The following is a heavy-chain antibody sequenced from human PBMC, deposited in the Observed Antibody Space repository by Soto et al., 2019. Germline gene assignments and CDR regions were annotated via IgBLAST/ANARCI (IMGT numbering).Heavy chain of an antibody. D-gene: IGHD3-22*01. Sequence: EMQLLESGGGLVQPGGSLRLSCAASGFTFSTYAINWVRQAPGKGLEWVSGISGSGISTYYADSVKGRLTISRDNSQDRLYLEMNSLRAEDTAVDYCATSSNYYDSSGDSNFDYWGQGNLVTVSS. V-gene: IGHV3-23*01. CDR2: ISGSGIST. CDR1: GFTFSTYA. J-gene: IGHJ4*02. CDR3: ATSSNYYDSSGDSNFDY.